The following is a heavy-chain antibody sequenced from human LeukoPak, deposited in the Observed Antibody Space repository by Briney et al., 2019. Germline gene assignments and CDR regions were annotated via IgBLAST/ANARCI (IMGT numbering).Heavy chain of an antibody. CDR2: ISGSGGST. Sequence: GGSLRLSCAASGFTFSSYAMSWVRQAPGKGLEWVSAISGSGGSTYYADSVKGRFTISRENSKNTLYLQMNSLRAEDTAVYYCAKDFDSGTYLDHWGQGTLVSVSS. CDR3: AKDFDSGTYLDH. V-gene: IGHV3-23*01. J-gene: IGHJ4*02. CDR1: GFTFSSYA. D-gene: IGHD1-26*01.